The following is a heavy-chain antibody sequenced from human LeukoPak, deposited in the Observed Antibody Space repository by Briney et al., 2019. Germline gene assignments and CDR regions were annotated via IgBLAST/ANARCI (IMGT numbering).Heavy chain of an antibody. CDR2: ISSSGSTI. D-gene: IGHD2/OR15-2a*01. V-gene: IGHV3-11*04. CDR1: GFTFSDYY. Sequence: GGSLRLSCAASGFTFSDYYMSWIRQAPGKGLEWVSYISSSGSTIYYADSVKGRFTISRDNAKNPLYLQMNSLRAEDTAVYYCARDSSEFSFDYWGQGTLVTVSS. CDR3: ARDSSEFSFDY. J-gene: IGHJ4*02.